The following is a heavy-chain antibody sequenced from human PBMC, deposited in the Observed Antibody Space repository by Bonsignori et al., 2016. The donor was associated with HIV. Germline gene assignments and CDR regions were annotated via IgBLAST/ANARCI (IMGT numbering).Heavy chain of an antibody. D-gene: IGHD3-10*01. CDR1: GYIFSNFA. CDR3: ARVGSFYYGSGNYIGKDYFDY. Sequence: ASVKVSCKTSGYIFSNFAITWVRQAPGQGLEWMGWISNNGNAHYAQKLQGRVTMTTDTSTSTAYMELRSLRSDDTAVYYCARVGSFYYGSGNYIGKDYFDYWGQGTLVTVSS. CDR2: ISNNGNA. V-gene: IGHV1-18*01. J-gene: IGHJ4*02.